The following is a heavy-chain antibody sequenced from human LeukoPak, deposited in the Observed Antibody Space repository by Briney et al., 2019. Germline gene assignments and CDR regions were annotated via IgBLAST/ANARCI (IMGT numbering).Heavy chain of an antibody. Sequence: STQTQSLNYAVSGGSSSSGGYFWSWIRQPPGKGLGWIGYIYHSGSTYYNPSLKSRVTISVDRSKNQFSLKLSSVTAADTAVYYCASVDTAMGYFDYWGQGTLVTVSS. D-gene: IGHD5-18*01. CDR2: IYHSGST. CDR1: GGSSSSGGYF. V-gene: IGHV4-30-2*01. J-gene: IGHJ4*02. CDR3: ASVDTAMGYFDY.